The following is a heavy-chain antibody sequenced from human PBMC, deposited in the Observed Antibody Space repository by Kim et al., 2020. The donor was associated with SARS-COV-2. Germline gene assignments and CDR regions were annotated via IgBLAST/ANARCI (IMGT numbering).Heavy chain of an antibody. CDR1: GGSFSGYY. V-gene: IGHV4-34*01. Sequence: SETLSLTCAVYGGSFSGYYWSWIRQPPGKGLEWIGEINHSGSTNYNPSLKSRVTISVDTSKNQFSLKLSSVTAADTAVYYCARGEILWFGDLRYYFDYWGQGTLVTVSS. CDR3: ARGEILWFGDLRYYFDY. CDR2: INHSGST. J-gene: IGHJ4*02. D-gene: IGHD3-10*01.